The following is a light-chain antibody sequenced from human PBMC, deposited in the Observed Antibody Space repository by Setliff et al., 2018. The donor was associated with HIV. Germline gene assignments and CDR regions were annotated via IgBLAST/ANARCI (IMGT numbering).Light chain of an antibody. V-gene: IGLV2-23*01. CDR2: EAT. CDR1: SSDIGNSNL. CDR3: CSFAGDTIYVL. J-gene: IGLJ2*01. Sequence: QSALTQTASVSGSPGQSITISCTGTSSDIGNSNLVSWYQQHPGKAPKLIIYEATQRPSGFSNRFSGSKSGNTASLTISGLQAEDEADYYCCSFAGDTIYVLFGGGTKVTV.